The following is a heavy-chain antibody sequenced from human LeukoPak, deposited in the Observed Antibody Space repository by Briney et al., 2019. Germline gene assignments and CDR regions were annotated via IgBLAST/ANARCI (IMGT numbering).Heavy chain of an antibody. D-gene: IGHD6-13*01. Sequence: SETLSLTCAVYGGSFSGYYWSWIRQPPGKGLEWIGEINHSGSTNYNPSPKSRVTITVDTSKNQFSLKLSSVTAADTAVYYCARGRRRYSSSWYYFDYWGQGTLVTDSS. CDR3: ARGRRRYSSSWYYFDY. J-gene: IGHJ4*02. V-gene: IGHV4-34*01. CDR1: GGSFSGYY. CDR2: INHSGST.